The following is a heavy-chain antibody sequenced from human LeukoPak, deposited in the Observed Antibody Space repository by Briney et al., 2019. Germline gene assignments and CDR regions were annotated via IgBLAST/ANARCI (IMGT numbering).Heavy chain of an antibody. CDR3: ARRLTQYDCFDP. Sequence: SQTPSLTRAISGDSVSSNSVTWNWTRHSPSRGLEWLGRPYYRSTWYNDYAVSVRRRITVNPDTSKNQFSLHLNSVTPEDTAVYYCARRLTQYDCFDPWGQGILVTVPS. V-gene: IGHV6-1*01. D-gene: IGHD2-2*01. CDR1: GDSVSSNSVT. J-gene: IGHJ5*02. CDR2: PYYRSTWYN.